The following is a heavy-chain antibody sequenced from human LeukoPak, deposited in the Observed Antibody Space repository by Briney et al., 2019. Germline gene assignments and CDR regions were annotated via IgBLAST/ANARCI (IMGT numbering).Heavy chain of an antibody. Sequence: SETLSLTCTVSGGSISSYYWSWIRQPAGKGLEWIGRIYTSGSTNYNPSLKSRGTMSVDTSKNQFSLKLSSVTAADTAVYYCARSPGAQRDAFDIWGQVTMVTVSS. V-gene: IGHV4-4*07. CDR2: IYTSGST. CDR3: ARSPGAQRDAFDI. J-gene: IGHJ3*02. CDR1: GGSISSYY. D-gene: IGHD6-25*01.